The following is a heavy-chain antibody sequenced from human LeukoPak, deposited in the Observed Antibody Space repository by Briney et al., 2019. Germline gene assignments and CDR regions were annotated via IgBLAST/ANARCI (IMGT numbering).Heavy chain of an antibody. J-gene: IGHJ4*02. CDR1: GYTLTELS. V-gene: IGHV1-24*01. Sequence: VASVKVSCKVSGYTLTELSMHWVRQAPGKGLEWMGGFDPEDGETIYAQKFQGRVTMTEDTSTDTAYMELSGLRSEDTAVYYCATDLDGNFDYWGQGTLVTVSS. CDR2: FDPEDGET. D-gene: IGHD1-1*01. CDR3: ATDLDGNFDY.